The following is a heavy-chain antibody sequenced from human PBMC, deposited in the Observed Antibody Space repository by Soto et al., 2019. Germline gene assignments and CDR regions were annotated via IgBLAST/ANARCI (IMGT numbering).Heavy chain of an antibody. V-gene: IGHV4-59*01. CDR1: GGSISSYY. CDR3: ARGPSWFGESPLDP. Sequence: QVQLQESGPGLVKPSETLSLTCTVSGGSISSYYWSWIRQPPGKGLEWIGYIYYSGSTNYNPSLKSRVTISVDTSKNQFSLKLSSVTAADTAVYYCARGPSWFGESPLDPWGQGTLVTVSS. D-gene: IGHD3-10*01. CDR2: IYYSGST. J-gene: IGHJ5*02.